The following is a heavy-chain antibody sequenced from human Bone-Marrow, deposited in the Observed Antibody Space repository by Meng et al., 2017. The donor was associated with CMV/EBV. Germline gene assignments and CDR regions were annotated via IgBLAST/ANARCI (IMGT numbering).Heavy chain of an antibody. V-gene: IGHV3-21*01. CDR2: ISSSSSYI. CDR1: GFTFSSYS. D-gene: IGHD3-3*01. J-gene: IGHJ4*02. Sequence: GESLKISCAASGFTFSSYSMNWVRQAPGKGLEWVSSISSSSSYIYYADSVKGRFTISRDNAKNSLYLQLNSLRAEDTAVYYCARSNYDVWSGHPYSDYWGQGPLVTCSS. CDR3: ARSNYDVWSGHPYSDY.